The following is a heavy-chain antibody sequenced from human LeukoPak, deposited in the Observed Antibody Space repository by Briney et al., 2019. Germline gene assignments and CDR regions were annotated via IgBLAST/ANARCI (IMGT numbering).Heavy chain of an antibody. CDR1: GGSISSSNW. D-gene: IGHD6-19*01. CDR2: IYHSGST. CDR3: ARDPSGSGWRHFDY. Sequence: SETLSLTCAVSGGSISSSNWWSWVRQPPGKGLEWIGEIYHSGSTNYNPSLKSRVTISVDKSKNQFSLKLSSVTAADTAVYYCARDPSGSGWRHFDYWGQGTLVTVSS. V-gene: IGHV4-4*02. J-gene: IGHJ4*02.